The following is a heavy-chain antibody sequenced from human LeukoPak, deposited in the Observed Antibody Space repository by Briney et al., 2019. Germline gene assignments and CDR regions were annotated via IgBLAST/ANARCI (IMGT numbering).Heavy chain of an antibody. V-gene: IGHV1-18*01. Sequence: ASVKVSCKASGYTFSEYAITWVRQAPGQGLEWMGWISGYNGNTNYAQKVQGRVTMTIDTSTSTAYMELRSLRSDDTAAYYCARDGSADCSSTSCFDPWGQGTLVTVSS. CDR2: ISGYNGNT. CDR3: ARDGSADCSSTSCFDP. CDR1: GYTFSEYA. D-gene: IGHD2-2*01. J-gene: IGHJ5*02.